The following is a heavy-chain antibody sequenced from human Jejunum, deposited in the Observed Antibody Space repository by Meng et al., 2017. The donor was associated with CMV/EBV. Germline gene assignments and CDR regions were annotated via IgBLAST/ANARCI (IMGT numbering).Heavy chain of an antibody. CDR3: AKDIRGSGLFDHYYGLDV. J-gene: IGHJ6*02. D-gene: IGHD3-3*01. V-gene: IGHV1-69*01. Sequence: RSFVISWVRQAPGQGPEWMGGIIQMFATAKYSQKFQGRVTITADESTSTAYMEVSSLRPEDTAVYYCAKDIRGSGLFDHYYGLDVWGQGTTVTVSS. CDR2: IIQMFATA. CDR1: RSFV.